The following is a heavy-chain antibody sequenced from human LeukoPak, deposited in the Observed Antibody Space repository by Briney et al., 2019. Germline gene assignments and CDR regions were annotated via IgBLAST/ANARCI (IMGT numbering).Heavy chain of an antibody. CDR1: GFTFSSYW. V-gene: IGHV3-7*01. CDR3: ARVRGSDGGDY. J-gene: IGHJ4*02. CDR2: VKQDGSEK. D-gene: IGHD1-26*01. Sequence: GGSLRLSCAASGFTFSSYWMSWVRQAPGKGLEWVANVKQDGSEKYYVDSVKGRFTISRYNAKNSLSLQMNSLRAEDTAVYYCARVRGSDGGDYWGQGTLVTVSS.